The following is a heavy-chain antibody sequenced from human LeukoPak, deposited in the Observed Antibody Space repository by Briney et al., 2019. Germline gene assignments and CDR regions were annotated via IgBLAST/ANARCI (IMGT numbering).Heavy chain of an antibody. CDR3: ARDRSASYRFDY. J-gene: IGHJ4*02. Sequence: TSETLSLTCSVSGDSISGYYWSWIRQPAGKGLEWIGRIYTSGSTNYNPSLKSRVTMSVDTSKNQFSLSLSSATAADTAVYYCARDRSASYRFDYWGQGTLVTVSS. CDR2: IYTSGST. V-gene: IGHV4-4*07. CDR1: GDSISGYY. D-gene: IGHD1-26*01.